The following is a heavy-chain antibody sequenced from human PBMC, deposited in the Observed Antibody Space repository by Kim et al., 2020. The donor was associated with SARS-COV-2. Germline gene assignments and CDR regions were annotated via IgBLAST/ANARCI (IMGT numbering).Heavy chain of an antibody. CDR3: AREAAAATGGGAFDI. J-gene: IGHJ3*02. Sequence: DSVKGRFTIARDNSKNTLYLQMNSLRAEDTAVYYCAREAAAATGGGAFDIWGQGTMVTVSS. D-gene: IGHD6-13*01. V-gene: IGHV3-30*01.